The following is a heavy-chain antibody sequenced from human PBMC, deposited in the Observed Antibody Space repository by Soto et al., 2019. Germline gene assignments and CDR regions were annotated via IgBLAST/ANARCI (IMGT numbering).Heavy chain of an antibody. V-gene: IGHV4-34*01. CDR1: GGSFRGYY. D-gene: IGHD1-7*01. CDR2: MNDSGNT. Sequence: QVQLQQRGAGLLKPSETLSLTCAVSGGSFRGYYWSWIRQPPGKGLEWIGEMNDSGNTKYNASLESRVAISVNTSKGHFSLTLTSVTAADTAVYHCASPRWNYIYWGQGTLVAVSS. J-gene: IGHJ4*02. CDR3: ASPRWNYIY.